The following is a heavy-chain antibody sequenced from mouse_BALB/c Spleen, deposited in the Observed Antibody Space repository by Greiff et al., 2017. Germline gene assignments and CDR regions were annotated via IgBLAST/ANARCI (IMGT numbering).Heavy chain of an antibody. CDR1: GFSLTSYG. CDR2: IWAGGST. V-gene: IGHV2-9*02. D-gene: IGHD2-1*01. J-gene: IGHJ4*01. CDR3: ARYGNYGLLAMDY. Sequence: VKLVESGPGLVAPSQSLSITCTVSGFSLTSYGVHWVRQPPGKGLEWLGVIWAGGSTNYNSALMSRLSISKDNSKSQVFLKMNSLQTDDTAMYYCARYGNYGLLAMDYWGQGTSVTVSS.